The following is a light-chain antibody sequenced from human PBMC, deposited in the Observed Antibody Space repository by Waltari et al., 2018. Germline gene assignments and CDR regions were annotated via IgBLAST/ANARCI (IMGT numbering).Light chain of an antibody. Sequence: QSGLTQPASVSGSPGKSITISCTGTSSDVGNYNLVSCYQQYPGKAPKLMVYEFTKRTSGVSDRFSGSKSGNTASLTIYGLQSEDEADYYCCSYAGLGIYVFGTGTKVTVL. CDR3: CSYAGLGIYV. V-gene: IGLV2-23*02. CDR2: EFT. CDR1: SSDVGNYNL. J-gene: IGLJ1*01.